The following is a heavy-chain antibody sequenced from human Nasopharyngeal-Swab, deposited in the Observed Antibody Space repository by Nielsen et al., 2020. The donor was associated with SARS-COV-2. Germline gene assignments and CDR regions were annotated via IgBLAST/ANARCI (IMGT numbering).Heavy chain of an antibody. CDR1: GFTFSSYD. D-gene: IGHD6-13*01. V-gene: IGHV3-13*01. CDR3: ARGRGSSWAYYYGMDV. Sequence: GESLKISCAASGFTFSSYDMHWVRQATGKGLEWVSAIGTAGDTYYPGSVKGRFTISRENAKNSLYLQMNSLRAGDTAVYYCARGRGSSWAYYYGMDVWGQGTTVTVSS. CDR2: IGTAGDT. J-gene: IGHJ6*02.